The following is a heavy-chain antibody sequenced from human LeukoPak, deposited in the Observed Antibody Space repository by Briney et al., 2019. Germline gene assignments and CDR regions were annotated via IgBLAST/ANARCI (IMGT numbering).Heavy chain of an antibody. V-gene: IGHV3-15*01. CDR3: TTLIRYDISY. J-gene: IGHJ4*02. Sequence: TGGSLRLSCAASGFTFGNAWMSWIRQAPGKGLEWVGRIKSKTDGGTTDYAAPVKGRFTISRDDSKNTLYLQMNSLKTEDTAVYYCTTLIRYDISYWGQGNLVTVSS. CDR2: IKSKTDGGTT. CDR1: GFTFGNAW. D-gene: IGHD3-22*01.